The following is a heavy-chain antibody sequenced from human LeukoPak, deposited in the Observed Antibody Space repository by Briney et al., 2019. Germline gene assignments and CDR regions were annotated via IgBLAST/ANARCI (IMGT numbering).Heavy chain of an antibody. J-gene: IGHJ6*03. CDR2: IKEDGTEK. Sequence: GGSLRLSCAASGFTFSRSRMSWVRQAPGKGLEWVANIKEDGTEKYYVDSVKGLFTVSRDNAKNSLYLQMNSRSAEDTAVYYCGRNEATIRLSYYYYYYMDVWGKGTTVTVSS. CDR3: GRNEATIRLSYYYYYYMDV. D-gene: IGHD5-24*01. CDR1: GFTFSRSR. V-gene: IGHV3-7*01.